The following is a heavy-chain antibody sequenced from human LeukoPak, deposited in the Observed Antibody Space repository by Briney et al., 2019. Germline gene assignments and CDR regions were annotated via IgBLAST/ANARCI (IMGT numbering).Heavy chain of an antibody. CDR2: INWNGDST. CDR3: ARDHNYGGYSYGEIDV. D-gene: IGHD5-18*01. CDR1: GFTFDDYG. J-gene: IGHJ6*04. Sequence: GGSLRLSCAASGFTFDDYGMSWVRQAPGKGLEWVSGINWNGDSTGYADSVKGRFTISRDNAKNSLYLQMNSLRAEDTALYYCARDHNYGGYSYGEIDVWGKGTTVTVSS. V-gene: IGHV3-20*04.